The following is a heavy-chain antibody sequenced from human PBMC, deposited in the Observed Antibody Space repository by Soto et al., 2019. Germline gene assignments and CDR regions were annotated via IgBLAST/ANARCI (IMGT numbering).Heavy chain of an antibody. Sequence: AASVKVSFKASGCTFSSYAISWVRQAPGQGLEWMGGIIPIFGTANYAQKFQGRVTITADKSAITAYMEVSSLRSEGTAVYYCARGRYWGHYPVFVLRFLEGRRPDWFDVWGQGTLVTVSA. D-gene: IGHD3-3*01. J-gene: IGHJ5*02. CDR1: GCTFSSYA. CDR2: IIPIFGTA. V-gene: IGHV1-69*06. CDR3: ARGRYWGHYPVFVLRFLEGRRPDWFDV.